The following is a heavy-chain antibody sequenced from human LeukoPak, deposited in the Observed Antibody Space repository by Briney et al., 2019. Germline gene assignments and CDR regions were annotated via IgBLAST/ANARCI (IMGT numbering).Heavy chain of an antibody. D-gene: IGHD1-26*01. J-gene: IGHJ4*02. CDR1: GFTFSSYG. CDR3: ARDLALQLGASPFDY. V-gene: IGHV3-30*02. Sequence: GGSLRLSCAASGFTFSSYGMHWVRQVPGKGLEWMAFMRSDGSDEHYADSVKGRFTISRDNSHNTLYLQMNSLHSEDTAVYYCARDLALQLGASPFDYWGQGTLVTVSS. CDR2: MRSDGSDE.